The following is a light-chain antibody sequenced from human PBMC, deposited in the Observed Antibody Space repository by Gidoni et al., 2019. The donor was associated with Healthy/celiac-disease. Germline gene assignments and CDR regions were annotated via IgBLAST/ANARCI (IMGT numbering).Light chain of an antibody. CDR1: SGHSSYA. CDR3: QTWGTGAPWV. J-gene: IGLJ2*01. CDR2: LNSDGSH. Sequence: QLVLTQSPSASASLGASVTLTCTLSSGHSSYAIAGHQQQPEKGPRYLMKLNSDGSHSKGDGIPDRFSGSSSEAERYLTISSLQSEDEADYYCQTWGTGAPWVFGGGTKLTVL. V-gene: IGLV4-69*01.